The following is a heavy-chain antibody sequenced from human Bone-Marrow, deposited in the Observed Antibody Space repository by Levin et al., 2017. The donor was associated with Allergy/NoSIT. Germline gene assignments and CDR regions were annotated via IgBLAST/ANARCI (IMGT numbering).Heavy chain of an antibody. Sequence: GESLKISCAASGFTFSSYSMNWVRQAPGKGLEWVSSISSSSSYIYYADSVKGRFTISRDNAKNSLYLQMNSLRAEDTAVYYCARDQGASWSTNWFDPWGQGTLVTVSS. J-gene: IGHJ5*02. CDR3: ARDQGASWSTNWFDP. CDR1: GFTFSSYS. CDR2: ISSSSSYI. D-gene: IGHD6-13*01. V-gene: IGHV3-21*01.